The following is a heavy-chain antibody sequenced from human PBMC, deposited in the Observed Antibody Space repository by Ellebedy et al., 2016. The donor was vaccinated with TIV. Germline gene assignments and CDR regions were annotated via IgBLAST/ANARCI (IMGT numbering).Heavy chain of an antibody. V-gene: IGHV4-34*01. D-gene: IGHD5-18*01. CDR2: INHSGST. J-gene: IGHJ4*02. CDR3: ARFSRGYSYGLIDY. Sequence: MPSETLSLTCAVYGGSFSGYFWSWIRQPPGKGLEWIGEINHSGSTNYNPSLKSRVTISVDTSKNQFSLKLSSVTAADTAVYYCARFSRGYSYGLIDYWGQGTLVTVSS. CDR1: GGSFSGYF.